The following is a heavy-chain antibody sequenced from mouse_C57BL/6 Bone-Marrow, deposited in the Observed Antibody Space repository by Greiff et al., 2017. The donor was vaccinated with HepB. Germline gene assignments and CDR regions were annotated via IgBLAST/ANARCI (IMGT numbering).Heavy chain of an antibody. J-gene: IGHJ3*01. CDR2: INPNNGGT. CDR3: ARAPYYSNWFAY. Sequence: EVQLVESGPELVKPGASVKMSCKASGYTFTDYKMHWVKQSHGKSLEWIGYINPNNGGTSYNQKFKGKATLTVNKSSSTAYMELRSLTSEDSAVYYCARAPYYSNWFAYWGQGTLVTVSA. D-gene: IGHD2-5*01. V-gene: IGHV1-22*01. CDR1: GYTFTDYK.